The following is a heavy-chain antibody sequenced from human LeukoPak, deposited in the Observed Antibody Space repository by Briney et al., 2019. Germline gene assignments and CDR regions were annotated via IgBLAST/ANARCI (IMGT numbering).Heavy chain of an antibody. CDR3: ARDSDNQLPEYYYYYYMDV. V-gene: IGHV3-30-3*01. CDR1: GFTFSSYA. Sequence: GRSLRLSCAASGFTFSSYAMHWVRQAPGKGLEWVAVISYDGSNKYYADSVKGRFTISRDNSKNTLYLQMNSLRAEDTAVYYCARDSDNQLPEYYYYYYMDVWGKGTTVTVSS. D-gene: IGHD2-2*01. CDR2: ISYDGSNK. J-gene: IGHJ6*03.